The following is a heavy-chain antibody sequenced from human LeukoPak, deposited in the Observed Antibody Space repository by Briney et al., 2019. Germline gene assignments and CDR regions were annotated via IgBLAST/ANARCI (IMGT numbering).Heavy chain of an antibody. CDR2: ISYDGSNK. D-gene: IGHD6-13*01. CDR3: ARSGAVYSSSWYFDY. CDR1: GFTFSSYA. J-gene: IGHJ4*02. V-gene: IGHV3-30-3*01. Sequence: PGRSLRLSCAASGFTFSSYAMHWVRQAPGKGLEWVAVISYDGSNKYYADSVKGRFTISRDNSKNTLYLQMNSLRAEDTAVYYCARSGAVYSSSWYFDYWGQGTLVTVSS.